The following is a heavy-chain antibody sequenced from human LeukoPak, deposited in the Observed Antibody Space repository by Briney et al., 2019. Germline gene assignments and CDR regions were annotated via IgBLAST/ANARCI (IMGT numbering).Heavy chain of an antibody. J-gene: IGHJ4*02. CDR3: ASANYYDSSDLRY. CDR2: IYYSGST. CDR1: GGSISSYY. D-gene: IGHD3-22*01. Sequence: PSETLSLTCTVSGGSISSYYWSWIRQPPGKGLEWIGYIYYSGSTNYNPSLKSRVTISVDTSKNQFSLKLSSVTAADTAVYYCASANYYDSSDLRYWGQGTLVTVSS. V-gene: IGHV4-59*08.